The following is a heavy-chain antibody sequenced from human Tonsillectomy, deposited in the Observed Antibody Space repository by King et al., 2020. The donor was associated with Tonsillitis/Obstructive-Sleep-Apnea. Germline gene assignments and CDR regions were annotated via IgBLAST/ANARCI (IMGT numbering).Heavy chain of an antibody. CDR2: IYYSGST. CDR3: ARTYVDPTNYFDY. V-gene: IGHV4-31*03. CDR1: GGSISSGGYY. Sequence: QLQESGPGLVKPSQTLSLTCTVSGGSISSGGYYWSWIRQHPGKGLEWIGYIYYSGSTFYNPSLKSRVTISVDTSKNQFSLKLSSVTAADTAVYYCARTYVDPTNYFDYWGQGTLVTVSS. D-gene: IGHD1-14*01. J-gene: IGHJ4*02.